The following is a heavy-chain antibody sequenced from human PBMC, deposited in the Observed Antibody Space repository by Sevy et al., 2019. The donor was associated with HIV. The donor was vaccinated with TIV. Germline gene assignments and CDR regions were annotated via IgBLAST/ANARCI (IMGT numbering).Heavy chain of an antibody. J-gene: IGHJ4*02. D-gene: IGHD3-10*01. CDR1: GFTFSIYA. Sequence: GGSLRLSCAASGFTFSIYAMTWVRQAPGKGLEWVSVISISGADTDYADSVKGRFTISRDNSKNTLYLQMNSLRAEDTAVYYCAKDRVSGSYYTGDFDYWGQGTLVTVSS. CDR2: ISISGADT. CDR3: AKDRVSGSYYTGDFDY. V-gene: IGHV3-23*01.